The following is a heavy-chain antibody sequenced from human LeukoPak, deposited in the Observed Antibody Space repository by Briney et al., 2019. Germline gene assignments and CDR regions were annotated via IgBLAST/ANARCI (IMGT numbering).Heavy chain of an antibody. CDR2: IIPILGIA. V-gene: IGHV1-69*04. CDR3: ARWADSSSFDY. CDR1: GGTFSSYA. J-gene: IGHJ4*02. D-gene: IGHD6-13*01. Sequence: ASVKVSCKASGGTFSSYAISWVRQAPGQGLEWMGRIIPILGIANYAQKFQGRVTITADKSTSTAYMELSSLRSEDTAVYYCARWADSSSFDYWGQGTLVTVSS.